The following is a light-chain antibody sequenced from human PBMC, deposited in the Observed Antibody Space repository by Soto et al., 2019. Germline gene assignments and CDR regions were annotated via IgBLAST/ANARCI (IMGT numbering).Light chain of an antibody. CDR3: QQYGISPFT. CDR2: GAS. Sequence: EIVLTQSPGTLSLSPGERATLSCRASQSVSSSYLAWYQQKPGQAPRLLIYGASSRATGIPYRFSGSGSGKDFTLTISRLEPEDFAVYYCQQYGISPFTFGPGTKVDIK. CDR1: QSVSSSY. V-gene: IGKV3-20*01. J-gene: IGKJ3*01.